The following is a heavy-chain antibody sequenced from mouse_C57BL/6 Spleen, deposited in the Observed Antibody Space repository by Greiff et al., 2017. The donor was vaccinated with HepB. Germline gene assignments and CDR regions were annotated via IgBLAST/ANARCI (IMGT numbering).Heavy chain of an antibody. CDR2: ISYSGST. CDR3: ARGACGSSYWYFDG. CDR1: GYSITSDY. J-gene: IGHJ1*01. V-gene: IGHV3-8*01. Sequence: EVKLVESGPGLAKPSQTLSLTCSVTGYSITSDYWNWIRKFPGNKLEYMGYISYSGSTYYNPSLKSRISITRDTSKNQYYLQLNSVTTEDTATSYCARGACGSSYWYFDGWGAGTTVTVSS. D-gene: IGHD1-1*01.